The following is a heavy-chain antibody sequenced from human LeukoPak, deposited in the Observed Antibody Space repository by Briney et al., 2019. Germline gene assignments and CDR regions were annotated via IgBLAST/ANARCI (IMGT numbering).Heavy chain of an antibody. D-gene: IGHD6-13*01. J-gene: IGHJ4*02. CDR2: IYYSGST. V-gene: IGHV4-59*08. CDR3: ARRSGHSSSWYEDY. Sequence: SETLSLTCTVSGGSISSYYWSWIRQPPGKGLEWIGYIYYSGSTNYNPSLKSRVTISVDTSKNQFSLKLSSVTAADTAVYYCARRSGHSSSWYEDYWGQGTLVTVSS. CDR1: GGSISSYY.